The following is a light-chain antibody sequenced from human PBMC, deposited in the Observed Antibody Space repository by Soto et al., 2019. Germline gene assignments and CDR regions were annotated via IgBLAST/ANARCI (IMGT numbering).Light chain of an antibody. J-gene: IGKJ1*01. CDR2: AAS. CDR1: QSINSY. V-gene: IGKV1-39*01. CDR3: QQSFSTPRT. Sequence: DIQMTQSPSSQSASVGDRVTITCRASQSINSYLNWYQQKPGKAPKLLIYAASSLQSGVPSRFSGSGSETDFTLTITSLQPDDSATYYCQQSFSTPRTFGQGTRVDI.